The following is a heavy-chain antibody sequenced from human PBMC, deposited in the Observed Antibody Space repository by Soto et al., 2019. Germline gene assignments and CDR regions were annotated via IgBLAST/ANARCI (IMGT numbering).Heavy chain of an antibody. J-gene: IGHJ6*02. Sequence: PGGSLRLSCAASGFTFDDYAMHWVRQAPGKGLEWVSGISWNSGIIDYADSVKGRFTISRDNAKNSLYLQMNSLRAEDTAVYYCAKDRYCSGGSCYSLYYYYGMDVWGQGTTVTVSS. V-gene: IGHV3-9*01. CDR2: ISWNSGII. D-gene: IGHD2-15*01. CDR1: GFTFDDYA. CDR3: AKDRYCSGGSCYSLYYYYGMDV.